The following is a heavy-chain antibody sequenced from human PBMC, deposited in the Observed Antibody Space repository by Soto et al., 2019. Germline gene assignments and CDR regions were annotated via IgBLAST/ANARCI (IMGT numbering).Heavy chain of an antibody. CDR3: AKDSSGWPLFPPDY. CDR1: GFTFSIYA. J-gene: IGHJ4*02. V-gene: IGHV3-23*01. Sequence: GGSLRLSCAASGFTFSIYAMSWFRQAPGKGLEWVSAISGSGGSTYYADSVKGRFTISRDNSKNTLYLQMNSLRAEDTAVYYCAKDSSGWPLFPPDYWGQGTLVTVSS. CDR2: ISGSGGST. D-gene: IGHD6-19*01.